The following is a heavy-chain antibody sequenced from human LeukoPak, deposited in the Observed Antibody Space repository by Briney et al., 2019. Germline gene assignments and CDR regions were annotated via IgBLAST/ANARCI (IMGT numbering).Heavy chain of an antibody. CDR1: GGSISIYY. Sequence: SETLSLTCTVSGGSISIYYWSWIRQPAGKGLEWIGRIYTSGSTNYNPSLKSRVTMSVDTSKNQFSLKLSSVTAADTAVYYCARGGFRYYGSGSYYYFDYWGQGTLVTVSS. J-gene: IGHJ4*02. V-gene: IGHV4-4*07. CDR3: ARGGFRYYGSGSYYYFDY. D-gene: IGHD3-10*01. CDR2: IYTSGST.